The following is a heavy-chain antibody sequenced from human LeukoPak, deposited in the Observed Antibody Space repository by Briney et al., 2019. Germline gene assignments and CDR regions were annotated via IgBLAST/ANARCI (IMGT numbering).Heavy chain of an antibody. V-gene: IGHV4-59*01. Sequence: PSETLSLTCTVSGGTISSYYWSWIRQPPGKGLEWIGYIYYSGSTNYHPSLKSRVTISVDTSKNQFSLKLSSVTAADAAVYYCARIGHEDYYFDYWGQGTLVTVSS. J-gene: IGHJ4*02. CDR2: IYYSGST. CDR3: ARIGHEDYYFDY. CDR1: GGTISSYY.